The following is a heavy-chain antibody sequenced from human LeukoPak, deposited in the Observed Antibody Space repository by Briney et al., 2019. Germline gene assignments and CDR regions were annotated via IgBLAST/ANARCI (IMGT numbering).Heavy chain of an antibody. J-gene: IGHJ4*02. Sequence: PGGSLRLSCAASGFTFSSYAMSWVRQAPGKGLEWVSAISGTGDATYYADSVKGRFTISRDNSKNTLYLQMNSLRAEDTAVYYCAKDLRYCSGGSCYPGSFDYWGQGTLVTVSS. CDR2: ISGTGDAT. CDR1: GFTFSSYA. D-gene: IGHD2-15*01. V-gene: IGHV3-23*01. CDR3: AKDLRYCSGGSCYPGSFDY.